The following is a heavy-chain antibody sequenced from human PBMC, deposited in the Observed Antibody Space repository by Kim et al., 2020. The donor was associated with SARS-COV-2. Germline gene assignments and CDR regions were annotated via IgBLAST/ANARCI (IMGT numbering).Heavy chain of an antibody. Sequence: SETLSLTCTVSGGSISSSSYYWGWIRQPPGKGLEWIGSIYYSGSTYYNPSLKSRVTISVDTSKNQFSLKLSSVTAADTAVYYCARRQSGSYAGGFDYWGQGTLVTVSS. J-gene: IGHJ4*02. CDR3: ARRQSGSYAGGFDY. V-gene: IGHV4-39*01. D-gene: IGHD1-26*01. CDR2: IYYSGST. CDR1: GGSISSSSYY.